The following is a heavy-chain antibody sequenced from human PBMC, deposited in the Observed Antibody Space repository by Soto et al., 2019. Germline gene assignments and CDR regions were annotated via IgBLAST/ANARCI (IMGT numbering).Heavy chain of an antibody. Sequence: GGSLRLSCAASGFTFSSYGMHWVRQAPGKGLEWVAVIWYDGSNKYYADSVKGRFTISRDNSKNTLYLQMNSLRAEDTAVYYCARDPQGKGYYYYMDVWGKGTTVTVSS. V-gene: IGHV3-33*01. CDR3: ARDPQGKGYYYYMDV. J-gene: IGHJ6*03. CDR1: GFTFSSYG. CDR2: IWYDGSNK.